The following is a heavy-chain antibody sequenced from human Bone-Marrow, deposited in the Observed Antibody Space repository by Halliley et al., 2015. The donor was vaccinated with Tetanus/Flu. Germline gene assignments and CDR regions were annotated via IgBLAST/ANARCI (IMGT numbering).Heavy chain of an antibody. Sequence: WIGNIVSSGTPNYSPSLKSRVVISMDASKNQFSLTLRSVTAADTAVYYCAVKGWTVLAGLDVWGQGTTVAVSS. CDR2: IVSSGTP. D-gene: IGHD2-15*01. CDR3: AVKGWTVLAGLDV. J-gene: IGHJ6*02. V-gene: IGHV4-4*08.